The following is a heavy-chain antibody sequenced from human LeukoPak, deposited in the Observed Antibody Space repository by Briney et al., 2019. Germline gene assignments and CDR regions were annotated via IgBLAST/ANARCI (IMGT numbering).Heavy chain of an antibody. CDR1: GYTFTSYD. D-gene: IGHD3-22*01. J-gene: IGHJ4*02. V-gene: IGHV1-8*02. Sequence: ASVKVSCKASGYTFTSYDINWVRQATGQGLEWMGWMNPNSGNTGYAQKLQGGVTMTTDTSTSTAYMELRSLRSDDTAVYYCARDRTRPPYYYDNSGYYPIDYWGQGTLVTVSS. CDR2: MNPNSGNT. CDR3: ARDRTRPPYYYDNSGYYPIDY.